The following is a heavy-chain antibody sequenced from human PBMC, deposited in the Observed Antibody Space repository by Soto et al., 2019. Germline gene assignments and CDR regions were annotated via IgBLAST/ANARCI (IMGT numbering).Heavy chain of an antibody. V-gene: IGHV4-34*01. CDR3: ARSSRFVVAYY. J-gene: IGHJ4*02. D-gene: IGHD2-2*01. CDR1: GGSFSGYY. CDR2: INHSGST. Sequence: SETLSLTCAVYGGSFSGYYWSWIRQPPGKGLEWIGEINHSGSTNYNPSLKSRVTISVDTSKNQFSLKLSSVTAADTAVYYCARSSRFVVAYYWGQGPLVTVSS.